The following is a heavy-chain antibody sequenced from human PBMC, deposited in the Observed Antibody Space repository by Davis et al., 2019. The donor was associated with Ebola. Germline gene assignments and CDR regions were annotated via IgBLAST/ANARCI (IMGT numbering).Heavy chain of an antibody. J-gene: IGHJ5*02. CDR3: ATERITIFGVAEWLPGYWFDP. Sequence: AASVKVSCKVSGYTLTELSMHWVRQAPGKGLEWMGGFDPEDGETIYAQKFQGRVTMTEDTSTDTAYMELSSLRSEDTAVYYCATERITIFGVAEWLPGYWFDPWGQGTLVTVSS. V-gene: IGHV1-24*01. D-gene: IGHD3-3*01. CDR1: GYTLTELS. CDR2: FDPEDGET.